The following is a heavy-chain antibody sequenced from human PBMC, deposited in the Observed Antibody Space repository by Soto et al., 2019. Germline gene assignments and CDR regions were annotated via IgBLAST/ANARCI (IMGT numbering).Heavy chain of an antibody. CDR1: GFTFSLSA. V-gene: IGHV3-23*01. Sequence: EVQLLESGGGFVQPGESLRLSCAASGFTFSLSAMSWVRQAPGRGLDWVSSLSGGGSTTDYADSVKGRFTISRDNSKTTVHLQMNSLRAEDTAVYYCAKGPEYDILTGCDYWGQGALVTVSS. D-gene: IGHD3-9*01. J-gene: IGHJ4*02. CDR2: LSGGGSTT. CDR3: AKGPEYDILTGCDY.